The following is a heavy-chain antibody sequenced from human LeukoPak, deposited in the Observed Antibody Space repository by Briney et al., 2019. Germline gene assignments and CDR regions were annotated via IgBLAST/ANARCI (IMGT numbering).Heavy chain of an antibody. D-gene: IGHD3/OR15-3a*01. CDR1: RGSISSYY. Sequence: PSETLSLTCTVSRGSISSYYWGWIRQPPGKGLEWIGSIYYSGNTYYNPSLKSRVTISVDTSKNQFSLRLSSVTAADTAVYYCARHGRGFLDPYYYYYMDVWGKGTTVTVSS. J-gene: IGHJ6*03. CDR3: ARHGRGFLDPYYYYYMDV. CDR2: IYYSGNT. V-gene: IGHV4-39*01.